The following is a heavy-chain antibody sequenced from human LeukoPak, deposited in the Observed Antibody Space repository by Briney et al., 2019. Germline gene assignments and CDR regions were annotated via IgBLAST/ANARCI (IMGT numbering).Heavy chain of an antibody. J-gene: IGHJ6*04. CDR2: ISGSGGST. CDR1: GFTLSSYA. V-gene: IGHV3-23*01. D-gene: IGHD3-9*01. Sequence: GGSLTLSCAASGFTLSSYAMSWVRQAPGKGLEWVSAISGSGGSTYYADSVKGRFTISRDNSKNTLYLQMNSLRAQDTAVYYCAKVLDQLRYFDWLLSVHYGMDVWGKGTTVTVSS. CDR3: AKVLDQLRYFDWLLSVHYGMDV.